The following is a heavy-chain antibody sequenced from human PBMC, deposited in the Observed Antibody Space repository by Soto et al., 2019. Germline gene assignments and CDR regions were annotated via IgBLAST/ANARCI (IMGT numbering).Heavy chain of an antibody. CDR1: GGSISSYY. V-gene: IGHV4-59*01. CDR3: ARAWGRVFDY. Sequence: TSETLSHTCTVSGGSISSYYWSWIRQPPGKGLEWIGYIYYSGSTNYNPSLKSRVTISVDTSKNQFSLKVRSVTAADTAVYYCARAWGRVFDYWGQGTLVTVSS. D-gene: IGHD3-16*01. CDR2: IYYSGST. J-gene: IGHJ4*02.